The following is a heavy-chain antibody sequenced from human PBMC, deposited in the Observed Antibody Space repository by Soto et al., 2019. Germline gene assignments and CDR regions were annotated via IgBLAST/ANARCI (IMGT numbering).Heavy chain of an antibody. CDR1: GLTVSGKKY. D-gene: IGHD3-16*01. CDR3: ARHQGEQSAFDI. CDR2: LYDVDGS. J-gene: IGHJ3*02. Sequence: PGGSLRLSCAAFGLTVSGKKYVAWVRQAPGKGLEWVSALYDVDGSFYADSVKGRFTTSSDSSKTTVYLQMNGLRPDDTGMYYCARHQGEQSAFDIWGQGTMVTVSS. V-gene: IGHV3-66*04.